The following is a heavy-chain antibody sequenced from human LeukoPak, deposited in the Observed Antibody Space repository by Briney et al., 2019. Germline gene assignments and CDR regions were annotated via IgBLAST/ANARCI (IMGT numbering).Heavy chain of an antibody. Sequence: GASVKVSCKASGYTFTSYDINWVRQATGQGLEWMGWMNPNSGNTGYAQKFQGRVTMTRNTSISTAYMELSSLRSEDTAVYYCARGGTDSGSYYWFYYYYYMDVWGKGTTVTISS. D-gene: IGHD1-26*01. CDR3: ARGGTDSGSYYWFYYYYYMDV. J-gene: IGHJ6*03. V-gene: IGHV1-8*01. CDR1: GYTFTSYD. CDR2: MNPNSGNT.